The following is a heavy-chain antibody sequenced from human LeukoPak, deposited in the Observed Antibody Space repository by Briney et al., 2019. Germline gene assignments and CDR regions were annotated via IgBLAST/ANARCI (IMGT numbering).Heavy chain of an antibody. CDR3: ARDSPTVGMDV. CDR2: IYSGGST. D-gene: IGHD4-11*01. J-gene: IGHJ6*02. V-gene: IGHV3-66*01. Sequence: GGSLRLSCAASGFTVSSNYMSWVRQAPGKGLEWVSVIYSGGSTYYADSVKGRFTISRDNSKNTLYVQMNSLRAEDTAVYYCARDSPTVGMDVWGQGTTVTVSS. CDR1: GFTVSSNY.